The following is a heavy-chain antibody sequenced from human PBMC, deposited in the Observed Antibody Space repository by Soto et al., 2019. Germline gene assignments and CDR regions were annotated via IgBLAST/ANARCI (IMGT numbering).Heavy chain of an antibody. Sequence: SETLSLTCTVSGGSISSGDYYWSWIRQPPGKGLEWIGTIYYTGSPYYTPSLKSRVTISVDTSKNQFSLKLSSVTAADTAIYYCARTIRVSGYSGSSGEYYYYYLDVWGKGTTVTVSS. D-gene: IGHD6-6*01. J-gene: IGHJ6*03. CDR3: ARTIRVSGYSGSSGEYYYYYLDV. CDR1: GGSISSGDYY. CDR2: IYYTGSP. V-gene: IGHV4-39*01.